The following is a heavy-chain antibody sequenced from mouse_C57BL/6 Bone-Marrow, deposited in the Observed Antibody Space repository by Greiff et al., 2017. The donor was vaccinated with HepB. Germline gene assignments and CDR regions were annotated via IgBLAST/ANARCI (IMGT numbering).Heavy chain of an antibody. D-gene: IGHD2-2*01. CDR3: AGGVTLRY. CDR2: ISDGGSYT. J-gene: IGHJ4*01. Sequence: EVKLLESGGGLVKPGGSLKLSCAASGFTFSSYAMSWVRQTPEKRLEWVATISDGGSYTYYPDNVKGRFTISRDNAKNNLYLQMSHLKSEDTAMYYCAGGVTLRYWGQGTSVTVSS. CDR1: GFTFSSYA. V-gene: IGHV5-4*03.